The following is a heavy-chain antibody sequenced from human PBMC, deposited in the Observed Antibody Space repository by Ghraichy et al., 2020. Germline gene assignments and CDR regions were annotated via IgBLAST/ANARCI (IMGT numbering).Heavy chain of an antibody. J-gene: IGHJ5*02. CDR3: ARHGETIRGVTNWFDP. CDR1: GGSISSSNYY. CDR2: IYYTGNT. V-gene: IGHV4-39*01. D-gene: IGHD3-10*01. Sequence: SETLSLTCTVSGGSISSSNYYWGWIRQTPGKGLEWIGTIYYTGNTYYNPSLKSRITISVDTSKNQFSLKLNSVTAADTAVYYCARHGETIRGVTNWFDPWGQGTLVTVSS.